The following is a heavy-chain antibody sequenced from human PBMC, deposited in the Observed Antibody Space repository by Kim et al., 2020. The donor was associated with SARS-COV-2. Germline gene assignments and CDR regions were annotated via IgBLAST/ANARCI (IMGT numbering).Heavy chain of an antibody. CDR3: ARDLLGG. CDR2: DGSTR. V-gene: IGHV3-74*01. Sequence: DGSTRCYADSVKGRFTISRDNAKKPLYLQMSRLRADDTAVYYCARDLLGGWGQGALVTVSS. J-gene: IGHJ4*02. D-gene: IGHD3-16*01.